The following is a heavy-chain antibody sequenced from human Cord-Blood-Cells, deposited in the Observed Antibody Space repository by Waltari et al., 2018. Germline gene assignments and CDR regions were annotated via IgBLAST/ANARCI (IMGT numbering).Heavy chain of an antibody. Sequence: QVQLVQSGAEVKKPGASVKVSCKASGYTFTSYGISWVRPAPGHGREWMGWISAYNGNTNDAQKLQGRVTMTTDTSTSTAYMELRSLRSDDTAVYYCARDLFWSGYYGYYYYGMDVWGQGTTVTVSS. CDR1: GYTFTSYG. J-gene: IGHJ6*02. CDR2: ISAYNGNT. CDR3: ARDLFWSGYYGYYYYGMDV. D-gene: IGHD3-3*01. V-gene: IGHV1-18*01.